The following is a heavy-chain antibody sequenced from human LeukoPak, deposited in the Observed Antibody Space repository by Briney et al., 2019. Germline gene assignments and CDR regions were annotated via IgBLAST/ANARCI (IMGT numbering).Heavy chain of an antibody. V-gene: IGHV4-59*01. CDR3: ARAGVVLDAFDI. CDR1: GGSISSYY. Sequence: PSETLSLTCTVSGGSISSYYWSWIRQPPGKGLEWIGYIYYSGSTNYNPSLKSRVTISVDTSKNQFSLKLGSVTAADTAVYYCARAGVVLDAFDIWGQGTMVTVSS. J-gene: IGHJ3*02. CDR2: IYYSGST. D-gene: IGHD3-3*01.